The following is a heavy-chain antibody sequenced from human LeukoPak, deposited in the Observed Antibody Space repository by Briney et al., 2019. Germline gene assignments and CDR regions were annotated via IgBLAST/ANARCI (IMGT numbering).Heavy chain of an antibody. J-gene: IGHJ4*02. CDR3: AKDYSSGWYDY. V-gene: IGHV3-23*01. Sequence: GGSPRLSCAASGFTFSSYAMSWVRQAPGKGLEWVSAISGSGGSTYYADSVKGRVTISRDNSKNTLYLRMNSLRAEDTAVYYCAKDYSSGWYDYWGQGTLVTVSP. CDR2: ISGSGGST. D-gene: IGHD6-19*01. CDR1: GFTFSSYA.